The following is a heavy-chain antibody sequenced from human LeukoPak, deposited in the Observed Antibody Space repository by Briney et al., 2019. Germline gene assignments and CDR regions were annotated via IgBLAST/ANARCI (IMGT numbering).Heavy chain of an antibody. CDR1: GFTFSSYH. V-gene: IGHV3-21*04. CDR3: AKTPSLAIDCSSTSCHLGDY. Sequence: GGSLRLSCAASGFTFSSYHMNWVRQAPGKGLEWVSSISTSSSYIFYADSVKGRFTISRDNAKNTLYLQMNSLRAEDTAVYYCAKTPSLAIDCSSTSCHLGDYWGQGTLVTVSS. D-gene: IGHD2-2*01. CDR2: ISTSSSYI. J-gene: IGHJ4*02.